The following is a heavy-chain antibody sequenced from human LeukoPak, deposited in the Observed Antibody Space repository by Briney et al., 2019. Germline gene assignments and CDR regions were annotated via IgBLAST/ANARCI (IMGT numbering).Heavy chain of an antibody. CDR2: ISYDGSNK. D-gene: IGHD2-2*01. V-gene: IGHV3-30*03. Sequence: GGSLRLSCAASGFTFSSYGMHWVRQAPGKGLEWVAVISYDGSNKYYADSVKGRFTISRDNSKNTLYLQMNSLRAEDTAVYYCARDVKWYHYVFDYWGQGTLVTVSS. CDR3: ARDVKWYHYVFDY. CDR1: GFTFSSYG. J-gene: IGHJ4*02.